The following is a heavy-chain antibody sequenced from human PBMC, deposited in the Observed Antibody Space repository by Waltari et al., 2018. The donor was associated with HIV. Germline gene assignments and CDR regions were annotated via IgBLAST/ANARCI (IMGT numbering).Heavy chain of an antibody. Sequence: QVQVAESGGGVVQPGRSLRLSCAGSGFTFSSDGIHWVRQAPGKGLEWVAVISYDGNNKYYADSVKGRFTISRDNSKNTLYLQMNSLRPEDTAVYYCAKASSHYYGSGDVWGQGTMVTVSS. CDR3: AKASSHYYGSGDV. CDR1: GFTFSSDG. D-gene: IGHD3-10*01. J-gene: IGHJ3*01. V-gene: IGHV3-30*18. CDR2: ISYDGNNK.